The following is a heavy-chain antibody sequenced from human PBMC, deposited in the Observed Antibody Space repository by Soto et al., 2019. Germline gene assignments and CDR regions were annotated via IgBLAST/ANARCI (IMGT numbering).Heavy chain of an antibody. CDR2: IYPGDSDT. D-gene: IGHD3-22*01. J-gene: IGHJ1*01. CDR1: GYSFTIYW. Sequence: PGESLKISCNGSGYSFTIYWIGWVRQMPGKGLEWMGIIYPGDSDTRYSPSFQGQVTISADKSISTAYLQWSSLKASDTAMYYCARGSSGPNTPFQHWGQGTLVTVSS. CDR3: ARGSSGPNTPFQH. V-gene: IGHV5-51*01.